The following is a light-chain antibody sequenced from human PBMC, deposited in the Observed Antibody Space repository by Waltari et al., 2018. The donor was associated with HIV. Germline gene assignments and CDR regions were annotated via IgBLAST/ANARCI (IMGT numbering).Light chain of an antibody. CDR2: SNN. V-gene: IGLV1-44*01. J-gene: IGLJ2*01. CDR3: AAWDDSLSGLVV. CDR1: SSNLGRTT. Sequence: QSVLTQPPSASGTPGQRFTISCSGSSSNLGRTTVTWYQQLPGTAPRLLIYSNNQRPSGVPDRFSGSKSGTSASLAISGLQSEDEADYYCAAWDDSLSGLVVFGGGTKLTVL.